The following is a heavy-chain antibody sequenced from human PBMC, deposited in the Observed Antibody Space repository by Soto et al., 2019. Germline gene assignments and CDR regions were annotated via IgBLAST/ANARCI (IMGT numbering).Heavy chain of an antibody. V-gene: IGHV3-49*03. CDR3: TSSSFTTGYSSGWYDAFDI. CDR1: GFTFGDYA. Sequence: GGSLRLSCTASGFTFGDYAMSWFRQAPGKGLEWVGFIRSKAYGGTTEYAASVKGRFTISRDDSKSIAYLQMNSLKTEDTAVYYCTSSSFTTGYSSGWYDAFDIWGQGTMVTVSS. J-gene: IGHJ3*02. D-gene: IGHD6-19*01. CDR2: IRSKAYGGTT.